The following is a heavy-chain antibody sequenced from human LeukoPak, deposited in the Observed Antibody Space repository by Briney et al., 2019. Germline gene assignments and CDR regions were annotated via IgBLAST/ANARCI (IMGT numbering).Heavy chain of an antibody. CDR1: GYTFTSYE. D-gene: IGHD1-1*01. Sequence: GASVKVSCKASGYTFTSYEINWVRQAPGQGLEWMGRMNPNSDKTDFAQKFQGRVTMTRNTSVSTAYMELNSLSSEDTAVYYCARAFKKGSELYYFDYWGQGTLVTVSS. V-gene: IGHV1-8*01. CDR2: MNPNSDKT. CDR3: ARAFKKGSELYYFDY. J-gene: IGHJ4*02.